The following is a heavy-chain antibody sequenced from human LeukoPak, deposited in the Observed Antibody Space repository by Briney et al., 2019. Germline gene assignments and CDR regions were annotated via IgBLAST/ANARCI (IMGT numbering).Heavy chain of an antibody. J-gene: IGHJ5*02. CDR3: AGTYYYGSGKPFWFDP. CDR2: IHHSGIT. V-gene: IGHV4-4*02. D-gene: IGHD3-10*01. CDR1: GGSISSDNW. Sequence: PSETLSLTCDVSGGSISSDNWWSWVRQPPGKGLEWIGEIHHSGITNYNPSLKSRVTISVDKSKNQFSLKLSSVTAADTAVYYCAGTYYYGSGKPFWFDPWGQGTLVTVSS.